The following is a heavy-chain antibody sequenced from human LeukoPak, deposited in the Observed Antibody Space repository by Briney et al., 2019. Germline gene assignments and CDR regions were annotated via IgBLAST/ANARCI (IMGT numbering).Heavy chain of an antibody. CDR2: IYYSGIT. CDR1: GGSISSGDYY. J-gene: IGHJ4*02. V-gene: IGHV4-30-4*08. Sequence: PSQTLSLXCTVSGGSISSGDYYWSWIRQPPVKGLEWIGYIYYSGITYYNPSLKSRVTISVDTSKNQFSLKLSSVTAADTAVYYCARRTPGSYFDYWGQGTLVTVSS. D-gene: IGHD1-14*01. CDR3: ARRTPGSYFDY.